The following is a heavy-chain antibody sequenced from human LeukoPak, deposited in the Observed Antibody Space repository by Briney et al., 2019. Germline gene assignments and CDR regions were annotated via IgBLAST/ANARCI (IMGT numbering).Heavy chain of an antibody. J-gene: IGHJ6*02. CDR2: IYYSGST. Sequence: PSQTLSLTCTVSGGSISSGGYYWSWIRQHPGKGLEWIGYIYYSGSTYYNPSLKRRVTISVDTSKNQFSLKLSSVTAADTAVYYCAREDDSDSGYYYGMDVWGQGTTVTVSS. CDR3: AREDDSDSGYYYGMDV. V-gene: IGHV4-31*03. CDR1: GGSISSGGYY. D-gene: IGHD2-21*02.